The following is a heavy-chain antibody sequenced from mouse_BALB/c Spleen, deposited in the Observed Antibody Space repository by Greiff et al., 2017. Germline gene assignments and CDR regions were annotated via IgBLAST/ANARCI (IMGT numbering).Heavy chain of an antibody. D-gene: IGHD2-2*01. CDR2: IDPANGNT. J-gene: IGHJ4*01. Sequence: VQLKESGAELVKPGASVKLSCTASGFNIKDTYMHWVKQRPEQGLEWIGRIDPANGNTKYDPKFQGKATITADTSSNTAYLQLSSLTSEDTAVYYCARKGGYPYAMDYWGQGTSVTVSS. V-gene: IGHV14-3*02. CDR1: GFNIKDTY. CDR3: ARKGGYPYAMDY.